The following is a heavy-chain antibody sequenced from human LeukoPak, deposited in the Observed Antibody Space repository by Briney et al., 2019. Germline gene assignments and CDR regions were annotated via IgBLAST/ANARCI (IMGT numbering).Heavy chain of an antibody. J-gene: IGHJ5*01. V-gene: IGHV5-51*01. CDR2: TYSGESNT. CDR1: GYSFTNYW. CDR3: ARHVPTSDYESSWFDS. D-gene: IGHD3-22*01. Sequence: GESLNISCEASGYSFTNYWIAWVRQTPGKGLEWMGFTYSGESNTRYRPCVRGQVTISVDKSMNTVYLQWRSLKASDTAMYCCARHVPTSDYESSWFDSWGQGTLVKVSS.